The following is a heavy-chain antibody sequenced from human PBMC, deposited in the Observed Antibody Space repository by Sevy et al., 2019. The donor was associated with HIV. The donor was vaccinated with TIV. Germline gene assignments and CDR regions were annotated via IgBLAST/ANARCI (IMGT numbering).Heavy chain of an antibody. CDR3: AGENAWGRGYS. V-gene: IGHV4-59*08. Sequence: SETLALTCTVSGGSITSLYWNWIRQPPGKGLEWIANIYYNGHINYNPSLKSRVTLSLDTSKNQFSLRLSSVTTADTAMYYCAGENAWGRGYSWGQGTLVTVSS. CDR2: IYYNGHI. CDR1: GGSITSLY. D-gene: IGHD1-26*01. J-gene: IGHJ4*02.